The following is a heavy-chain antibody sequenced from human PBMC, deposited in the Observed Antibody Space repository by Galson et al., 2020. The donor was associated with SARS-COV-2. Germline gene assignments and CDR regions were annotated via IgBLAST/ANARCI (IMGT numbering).Heavy chain of an antibody. Sequence: KIGESLKISCAASGLIFSDYNMNWVRQAPGKGLEWVSHIGSTGTSTYYADSVRGRVTISRDNAQNTLYLQMNSLRAEDTAVYYCASGNSGSFYYWGQGTLVTVSS. J-gene: IGHJ4*02. CDR1: GLIFSDYN. CDR3: ASGNSGSFYY. D-gene: IGHD1-26*01. CDR2: IGSTGTST. V-gene: IGHV3-11*04.